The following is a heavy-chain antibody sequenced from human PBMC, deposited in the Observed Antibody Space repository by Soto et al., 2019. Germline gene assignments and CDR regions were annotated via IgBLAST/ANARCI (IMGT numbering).Heavy chain of an antibody. CDR1: GGSISSYY. Sequence: QVQLQESGPGLVKPSETLSLTCTVSGGSISSYYWSWIRQPPGKGLEWIGDIYYSGSTNYNPSLKRRVTISVETSKNQFSLKLSSVAAADTAVDYCARCMRGYYYYMDVWGKGTTVTVSS. D-gene: IGHD2-8*01. V-gene: IGHV4-59*01. J-gene: IGHJ6*03. CDR3: ARCMRGYYYYMDV. CDR2: IYYSGST.